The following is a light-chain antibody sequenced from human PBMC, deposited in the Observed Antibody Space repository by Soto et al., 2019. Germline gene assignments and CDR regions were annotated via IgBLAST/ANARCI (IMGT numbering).Light chain of an antibody. V-gene: IGLV2-14*01. CDR2: EVS. Sequence: QSVLTQPASVSGSPGQSITISCNGTSSDIGVYNYVSWYQHHPGKAPKLMIYEVSNRPSGVSNRFSGSKSGNTASLTISGLQAEDEADYYCNSYTSTSTLVFGGGTKLTVL. CDR3: NSYTSTSTLV. J-gene: IGLJ2*01. CDR1: SSDIGVYNY.